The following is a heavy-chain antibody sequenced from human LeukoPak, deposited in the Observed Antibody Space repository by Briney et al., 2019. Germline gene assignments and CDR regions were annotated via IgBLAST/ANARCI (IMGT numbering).Heavy chain of an antibody. CDR1: GFTFDDYA. D-gene: IGHD5-18*01. Sequence: PGRSLRLFCAASGFTFDDYAMHWVRQAPGKGLEWVSGISWNSGSIGYADSVKGRFTISRDNAKNSLYLQMNSLRAEDTALYYCAKGQSYGYVRNFDYWGQGTLVTVFS. V-gene: IGHV3-9*01. CDR3: AKGQSYGYVRNFDY. J-gene: IGHJ4*02. CDR2: ISWNSGSI.